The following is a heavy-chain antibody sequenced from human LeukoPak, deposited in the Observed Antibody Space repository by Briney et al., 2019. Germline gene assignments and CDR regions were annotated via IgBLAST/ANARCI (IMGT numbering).Heavy chain of an antibody. J-gene: IGHJ6*02. CDR1: GFTFSSYA. CDR2: ISGSGVTT. Sequence: PGGSLRLSCAASGFTFSSYAMSWVRQAPGKGLEWVASISGSGVTTYHADAVKGRFTISRDNSKNTLYLQMDSLRVEDTALYYCAKSYSTGWYFGNGMDVWGQGTAVTVSS. V-gene: IGHV3-23*01. CDR3: AKSYSTGWYFGNGMDV. D-gene: IGHD6-19*01.